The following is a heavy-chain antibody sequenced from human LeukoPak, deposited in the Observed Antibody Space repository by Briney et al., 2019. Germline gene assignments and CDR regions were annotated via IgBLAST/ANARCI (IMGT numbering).Heavy chain of an antibody. CDR1: GFAFSNYA. CDR2: ISGFNT. CDR3: AKDVCTSPRCLLYFDS. V-gene: IGHV3-23*01. Sequence: PRGSLRLSCTTSGFAFSNYAMNWVRQAPGKGPEWVSGISGFNTYYADSVKGRFTIFRDNSKNVLYLQMDRLRAEDTAVYSCAKDVCTSPRCLLYFDSWGQGTPVTVSS. D-gene: IGHD2-8*01. J-gene: IGHJ4*02.